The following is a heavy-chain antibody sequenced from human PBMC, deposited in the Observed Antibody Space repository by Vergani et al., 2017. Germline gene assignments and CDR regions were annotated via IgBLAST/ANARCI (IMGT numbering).Heavy chain of an antibody. Sequence: EVQLVQSGAEVKKPGESLKISCKGSGYSFTSYWIGWVRQMPGKGLEWMGIIYPGDSDTRYSPSFQGQVTISADKSISTAYLQWSSLKASDTAMYYCTRDPFCHYYDSSGYYYYGMDVWGQGTTVTVSS. CDR1: GYSFTSYW. J-gene: IGHJ6*02. D-gene: IGHD3-22*01. CDR2: IYPGDSDT. V-gene: IGHV5-51*01. CDR3: TRDPFCHYYDSSGYYYYGMDV.